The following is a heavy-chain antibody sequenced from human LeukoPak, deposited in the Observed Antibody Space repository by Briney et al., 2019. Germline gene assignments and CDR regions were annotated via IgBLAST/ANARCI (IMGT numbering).Heavy chain of an antibody. CDR1: GGSVSSGSYY. D-gene: IGHD2-15*01. V-gene: IGHV4-61*01. J-gene: IGHJ4*02. CDR2: IYYSGST. CDR3: ARGGGGNLHFDY. Sequence: SETLSLTCTVSGGSVSSGSYYWSWIRQPPGKGLEWIGYIYYSGSTNYNPSLKSRVTISVDTSKNQFSLKLSSVTAADTAVYYCARGGGGNLHFDYWGQGTLVTVSS.